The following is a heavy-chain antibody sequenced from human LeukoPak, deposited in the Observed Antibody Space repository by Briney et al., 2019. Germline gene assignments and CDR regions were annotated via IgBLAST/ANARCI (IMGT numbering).Heavy chain of an antibody. CDR1: GYTFTGYY. J-gene: IGHJ6*03. CDR3: ARSIAAADIYYYYYMDV. D-gene: IGHD6-13*01. CDR2: INPNSGGT. V-gene: IGHV1-2*02. Sequence: ASVKVSCKTSGYTFTGYYVNWVRQAPGQGLEWMGWINPNSGGTNYAQKFQGRVTMTRDTSISTAYMELSRLRSDDTAVYYCARSIAAADIYYYYYMDVWGKGTTVTVSS.